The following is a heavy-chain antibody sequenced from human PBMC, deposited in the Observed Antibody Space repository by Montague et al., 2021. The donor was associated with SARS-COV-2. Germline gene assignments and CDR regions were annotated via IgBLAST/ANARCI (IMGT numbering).Heavy chain of an antibody. D-gene: IGHD2-21*01. J-gene: IGHJ4*02. CDR1: GDSITNNYY. CDR2: IYHSGTT. V-gene: IGHV4-38-2*02. CDR3: ARRHIVASNRAFDY. Sequence: SETLSLTCTVSGDSITNNYYWGWIRQPPGKGLEWIGTIYHSGTTYYNPSLKRRVTISVDTFNNQFSLKLTSVTAADTAVYYCARRHIVASNRAFDYWGQGTLVTVSS.